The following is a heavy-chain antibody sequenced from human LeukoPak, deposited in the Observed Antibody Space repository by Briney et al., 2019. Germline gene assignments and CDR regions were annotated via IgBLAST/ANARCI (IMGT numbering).Heavy chain of an antibody. CDR3: TTPLYYDFRSGLEN. Sequence: GGSLRLSCAASGFSFSSYAMFWVRQAPGKGLEWVGRIKSKTDGGTTDYAAPVKGRFTISRDDSKNTLYLQMNSLKTEDTAVYYCTTPLYYDFRSGLENWGQGTMVTVSS. CDR1: GFSFSSYA. CDR2: IKSKTDGGTT. J-gene: IGHJ3*01. D-gene: IGHD3-3*01. V-gene: IGHV3-15*01.